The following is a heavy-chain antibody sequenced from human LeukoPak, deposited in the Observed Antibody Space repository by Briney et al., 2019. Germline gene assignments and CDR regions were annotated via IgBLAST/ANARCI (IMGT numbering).Heavy chain of an antibody. CDR1: GFTFTGYY. CDR2: INPSDGST. Sequence: GASVKASCMASGFTFTGYYVQWVRQAPGQGLEWMGIINPSDGSTRYAQMLQGRVTMTGDTSKSTVYMELSSLRSEDPAVYYCARDGLQTRYSWNDEGRKNWFDPWGQGTLVTVSS. CDR3: ARDGLQTRYSWNDEGRKNWFDP. V-gene: IGHV1-46*01. D-gene: IGHD1-1*01. J-gene: IGHJ5*02.